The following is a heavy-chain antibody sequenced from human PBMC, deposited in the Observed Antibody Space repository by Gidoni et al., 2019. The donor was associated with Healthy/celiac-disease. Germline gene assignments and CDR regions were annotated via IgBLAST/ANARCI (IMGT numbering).Heavy chain of an antibody. CDR1: GYTFTSYA. CDR2: INAGNGNT. V-gene: IGHV1-3*01. J-gene: IGHJ4*02. Sequence: QVQLVQSGAEVKKPGASVKVSCKASGYTFTSYAMHWVRQAPGQRLEWMGWINAGNGNTKYSQKFQGRVTITRDTSASTAYMELSSLRSEDTAVYYCARGGIAAAADGIAADYWGQGTLVTVSS. CDR3: ARGGIAAAADGIAADY. D-gene: IGHD6-13*01.